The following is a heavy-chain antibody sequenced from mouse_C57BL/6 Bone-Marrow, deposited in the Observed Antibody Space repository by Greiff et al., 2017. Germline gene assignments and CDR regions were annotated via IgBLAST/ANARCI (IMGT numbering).Heavy chain of an antibody. Sequence: VQLQQSGPELVKPGASVKISCKASGYSFTGYYMNWVKQSPEKSLEWIGEINPSTGGTTYTQKFKAKATLTVDKSSSTAYMQLKSLTSEDSAVYYCGRGYYGYDDAMDYWGQGTSVTVSS. V-gene: IGHV1-42*01. D-gene: IGHD2-2*01. CDR3: GRGYYGYDDAMDY. CDR2: INPSTGGT. CDR1: GYSFTGYY. J-gene: IGHJ4*01.